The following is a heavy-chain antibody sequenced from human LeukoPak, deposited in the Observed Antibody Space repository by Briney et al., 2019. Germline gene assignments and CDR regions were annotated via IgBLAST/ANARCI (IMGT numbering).Heavy chain of an antibody. D-gene: IGHD3-16*01. J-gene: IGHJ4*02. CDR3: ARGAFGLGLHY. CDR2: IYTSGSI. V-gene: IGHV4-4*07. CDR1: GGSISSDY. Sequence: PSETLSLTCTVSGGSISSDYYNWIRQPAGKGLEWIGRIYTSGSINYSSSLKSRVTMSVDTSKNQFSLKLSSVTAADTAVYYCARGAFGLGLHYWGQGALVTVSS.